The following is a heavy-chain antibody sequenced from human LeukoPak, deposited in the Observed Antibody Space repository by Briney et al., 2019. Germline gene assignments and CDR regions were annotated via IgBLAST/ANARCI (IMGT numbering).Heavy chain of an antibody. CDR2: ISSSSSYI. D-gene: IGHD4-17*01. CDR3: ARDTVEENGAFDI. V-gene: IGHV3-21*01. CDR1: GFTFSSYS. Sequence: GGSLRLSCAASGFTFSSYSMNWVRQAPGKGLEWVSSISSSSSYIYYADSVKGRFTISRDNAKNSLYLQMNSLRAEDTAVYYCARDTVEENGAFDIWGQGTMVTVSS. J-gene: IGHJ3*02.